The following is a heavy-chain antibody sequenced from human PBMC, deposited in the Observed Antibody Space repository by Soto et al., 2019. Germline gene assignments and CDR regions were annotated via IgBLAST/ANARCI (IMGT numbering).Heavy chain of an antibody. CDR2: IYYSGST. CDR3: ARQGYIVVVVAATYYFDY. J-gene: IGHJ4*02. D-gene: IGHD2-15*01. V-gene: IGHV4-39*01. Sequence: SETLSLTCTVSGGSISSSSYYWGWIRQPPGKGLEWIGSIYYSGSTYYNPSLKSRVTISVDTSKNQFSLKLSSVTAADTAVYYCARQGYIVVVVAATYYFDYWGQGTLVTVSS. CDR1: GGSISSSSYY.